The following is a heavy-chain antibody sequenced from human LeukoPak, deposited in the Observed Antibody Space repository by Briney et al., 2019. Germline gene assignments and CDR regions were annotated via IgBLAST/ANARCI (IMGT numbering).Heavy chain of an antibody. CDR3: ARDRRGNEQQLVGHDAFDI. Sequence: SQTLSLTCAISGDSVSSNSAAWNWIRQSPSRGLEWQGRTYYRSKWYNDYAVSVKSRITINPDTSKNQFSLQLNSVTPEDTAVYYCARDRRGNEQQLVGHDAFDIWGQGTMVTVSS. CDR2: TYYRSKWYN. CDR1: GDSVSSNSAA. D-gene: IGHD6-13*01. V-gene: IGHV6-1*01. J-gene: IGHJ3*02.